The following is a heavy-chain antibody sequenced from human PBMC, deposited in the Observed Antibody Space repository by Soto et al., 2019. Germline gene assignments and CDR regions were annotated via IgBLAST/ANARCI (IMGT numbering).Heavy chain of an antibody. CDR1: GGSVSSGSYY. CDR3: ARGQPPEYDFWSGPPLPGMDV. Sequence: QVQLQESGPGLVKPSETLSLTCTVSGGSVSSGSYYWSWIRQPPGKGLEWIGYIYYSGSTNYNPSLKSRVPISVETSKNQFSLKLSSVTAADTAVYYCARGQPPEYDFWSGPPLPGMDVWGQGTTVTVSS. V-gene: IGHV4-61*01. J-gene: IGHJ6*02. CDR2: IYYSGST. D-gene: IGHD3-3*01.